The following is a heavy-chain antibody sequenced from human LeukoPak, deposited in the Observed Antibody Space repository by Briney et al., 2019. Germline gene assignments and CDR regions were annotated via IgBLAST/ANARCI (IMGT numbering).Heavy chain of an antibody. J-gene: IGHJ6*02. V-gene: IGHV1-18*01. CDR2: ISAYNGNT. CDR3: ARDPQAASHNIVVVVAATPYYYYYYGMDV. CDR1: GYTFTSYG. D-gene: IGHD2-15*01. Sequence: ASVKVSCKASGYTFTSYGISLVRQAPGQGLEWMGLISAYNGNTNYAQKLQGRVTMTTDTSTSTAYMELRSLRSDDTAVYYCARDPQAASHNIVVVVAATPYYYYYYGMDVWGQGTTVTVSS.